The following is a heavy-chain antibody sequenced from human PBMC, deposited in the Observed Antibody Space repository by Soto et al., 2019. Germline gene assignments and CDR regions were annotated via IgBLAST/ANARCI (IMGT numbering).Heavy chain of an antibody. D-gene: IGHD1-26*01. CDR3: ARFNAHSGSSHCDY. Sequence: SETLSLTCTVSGGSISSYYWSWIRQPPGKGLEWIGYIYYSGSTNYNPSLKSRVTLSVDTSKNQFSLKLSSLTAADTAVYYCARFNAHSGSSHCDYWGQGTLVTVSS. J-gene: IGHJ4*02. CDR1: GGSISSYY. V-gene: IGHV4-59*01. CDR2: IYYSGST.